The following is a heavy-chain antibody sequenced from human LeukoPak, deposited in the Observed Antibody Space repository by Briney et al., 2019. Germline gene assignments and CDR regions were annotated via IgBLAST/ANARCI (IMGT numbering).Heavy chain of an antibody. CDR1: GYIFTGYY. CDR2: INPNSGGT. J-gene: IGHJ4*02. D-gene: IGHD1-26*01. Sequence: ASVKVSCKASGYIFTGYYMHWVVQARGQGRAGMGWINPNSGGTNYAQKLQGRVIMPGHTSIRTASMELSRLRSGDRAVYYCASGALWELLGYWGQGTLVTVSS. V-gene: IGHV1-2*02. CDR3: ASGALWELLGY.